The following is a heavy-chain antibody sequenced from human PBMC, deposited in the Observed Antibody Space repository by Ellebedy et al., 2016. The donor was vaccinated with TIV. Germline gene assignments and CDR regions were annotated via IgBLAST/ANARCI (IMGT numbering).Heavy chain of an antibody. Sequence: PGGSLRLSCVASGFSFSRYEMNWVRQAPGTGLAWVSYLSDTGTTIYYADSVKGRLTISRDNAKNSLFLQMNSLRAEDTAVYYCVGGARMGQYSYYYYGPDVWGQGTTVTVSS. V-gene: IGHV3-48*03. CDR1: GFSFSRYE. CDR2: LSDTGTTI. CDR3: VGGARMGQYSYYYYGPDV. J-gene: IGHJ6*02. D-gene: IGHD3-16*01.